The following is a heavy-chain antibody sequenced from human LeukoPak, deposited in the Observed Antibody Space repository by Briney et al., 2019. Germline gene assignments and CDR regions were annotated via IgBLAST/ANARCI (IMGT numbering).Heavy chain of an antibody. CDR3: AKSHPAVGTTRYYYYMDV. CDR1: GFTFRNYD. V-gene: IGHV3-23*01. D-gene: IGHD1-26*01. Sequence: GGSLRLSCAATGFTFRNYDMTWVRQAPGKGPEWVSSITGYGGGATYADSVKGRFTISRDNSENTLYLQMNSLTADDTAVYYCAKSHPAVGTTRYYYYMDVWGKGTTVSVSS. CDR2: ITGYGGGA. J-gene: IGHJ6*03.